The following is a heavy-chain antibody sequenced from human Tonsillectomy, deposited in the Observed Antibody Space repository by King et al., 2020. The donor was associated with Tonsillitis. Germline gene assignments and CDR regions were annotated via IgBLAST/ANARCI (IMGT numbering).Heavy chain of an antibody. CDR2: ISGSGGST. CDR1: GFTFSSYA. Sequence: VQLVESGGGLVQPGGSLRLSCAASGFTFSSYAMSWVRQAPGKGLEWVSAISGSGGSTYYADSVKGRFTISRDNSKNTLYLQMNSLRAEDTAVYYCAKTSSGWFEYYYYGLEVLGQGNTVNVSS. V-gene: IGHV3-23*04. CDR3: AKTSSGWFEYYYYGLEV. J-gene: IGHJ6*02. D-gene: IGHD6-19*01.